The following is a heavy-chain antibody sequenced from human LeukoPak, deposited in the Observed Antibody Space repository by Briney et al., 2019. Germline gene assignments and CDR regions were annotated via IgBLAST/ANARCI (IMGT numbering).Heavy chain of an antibody. V-gene: IGHV1-18*01. CDR3: ARDRDYGDYNTQDLFVY. CDR2: ISAYNGNT. J-gene: IGHJ4*02. D-gene: IGHD4-17*01. Sequence: ASVKVSCKASGYTFTNFGISWVRQAPGQGLEWMGWISAYNGNTNYPQRLQGRVTMTTDTSTSTAYMELRSLRSDDTAVYYCARDRDYGDYNTQDLFVYWGQGTLVTVS. CDR1: GYTFTNFG.